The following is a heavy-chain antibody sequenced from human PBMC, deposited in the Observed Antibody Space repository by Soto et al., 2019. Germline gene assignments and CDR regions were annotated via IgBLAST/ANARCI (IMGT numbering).Heavy chain of an antibody. V-gene: IGHV3-66*01. Sequence: VQLVESGGGLVQPGGSLRLSCAASGFTVSSYYMSWVRQAPGKGLEWVSVIYSAGSADFADSVKGRFTISRDNSKNTLYLQMSSLRAEDTAVYYCARVPSSSYHYFDYWGQGTLVTVSS. CDR1: GFTVSSYY. J-gene: IGHJ4*02. CDR3: ARVPSSSYHYFDY. D-gene: IGHD6-13*01. CDR2: IYSAGSA.